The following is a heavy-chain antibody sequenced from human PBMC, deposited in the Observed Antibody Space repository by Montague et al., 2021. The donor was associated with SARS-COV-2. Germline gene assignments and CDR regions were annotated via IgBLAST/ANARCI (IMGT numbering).Heavy chain of an antibody. CDR2: IYYSGST. D-gene: IGHD3-9*01. J-gene: IGHJ6*02. CDR1: GGSISSSSYY. V-gene: IGHV4-39*07. Sequence: SETPSLTCTVSGGSISSSSYYWGWIRQPPGKGLEWIGSIYYSGSTYYNPSLKSRVTISVDTSKNQFSLKLSSVTAADTAVYYCARDGSLRFEILNSPRHYYYGMDVWGQGTTVTVSS. CDR3: ARDGSLRFEILNSPRHYYYGMDV.